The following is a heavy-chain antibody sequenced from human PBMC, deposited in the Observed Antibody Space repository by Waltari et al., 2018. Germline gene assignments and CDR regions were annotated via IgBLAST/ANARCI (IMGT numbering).Heavy chain of an antibody. J-gene: IGHJ1*01. D-gene: IGHD6-13*01. CDR1: GGSFSGYY. V-gene: IGHV4-34*01. CDR3: ARGEQQLVLKYFQH. CDR2: INHSGST. Sequence: QVQLQQWGAGLLKPSETLSLTCAVYGGSFSGYYWSWIRQPPGKGLEWIGEINHSGSTNYNPSLKRRVTISVDTSKNQFSLKLSSVTAADTAVYYCARGEQQLVLKYFQHWGQGTLVTVSS.